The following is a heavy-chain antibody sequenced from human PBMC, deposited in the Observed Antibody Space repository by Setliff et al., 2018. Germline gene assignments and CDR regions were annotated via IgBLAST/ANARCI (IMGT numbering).Heavy chain of an antibody. J-gene: IGHJ6*03. CDR3: ARQARGYYYDNSGYYRASPGYYYMDV. CDR1: GYRFSSHW. V-gene: IGHV5-51*01. D-gene: IGHD3-22*01. CDR2: IYPGDSDT. Sequence: PGESLKISCKGSGYRFSSHWIGWVRQMPGKGLEWMGIIYPGDSDTRYSPSFQGQVTISADKSISTAYLQWSSLKASDTAMYYCARQARGYYYDNSGYYRASPGYYYMDVWGKGTTVTVSS.